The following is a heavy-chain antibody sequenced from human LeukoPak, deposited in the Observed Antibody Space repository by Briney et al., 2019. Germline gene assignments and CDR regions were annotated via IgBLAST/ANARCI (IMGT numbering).Heavy chain of an antibody. V-gene: IGHV3-21*01. CDR1: RFILRTYW. Sequence: GGSLRLSCAASRFILRTYWMSWVRQAPGKGLEWVSSISSSSSYIYYADSVKGRFTISRDNAKNSLYLQMNSLRAEDTAVYYCARDLDSYGLLYWGQGTLVTVSS. D-gene: IGHD5-18*01. CDR3: ARDLDSYGLLY. J-gene: IGHJ4*02. CDR2: ISSSSSYI.